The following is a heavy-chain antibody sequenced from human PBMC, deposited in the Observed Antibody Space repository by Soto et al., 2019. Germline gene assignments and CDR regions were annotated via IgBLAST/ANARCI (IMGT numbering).Heavy chain of an antibody. Sequence: SVKVSCKASGGTYSSYAISWVRQAPGQGLEWMGGIIPIFGTANYAQKFQGRVTITADESTSTAYMELSSLRSEDTAVYYCARGSDDSSGSNWVFNYGMDVWGQGTTVTVSS. CDR3: ARGSDDSSGSNWVFNYGMDV. J-gene: IGHJ6*02. D-gene: IGHD3-22*01. CDR2: IIPIFGTA. CDR1: GGTYSSYA. V-gene: IGHV1-69*13.